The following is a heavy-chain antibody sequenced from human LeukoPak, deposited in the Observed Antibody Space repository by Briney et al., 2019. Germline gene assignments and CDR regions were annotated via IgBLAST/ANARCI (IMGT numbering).Heavy chain of an antibody. J-gene: IGHJ3*02. D-gene: IGHD1-26*01. V-gene: IGHV3-66*01. CDR1: GFTVSSNY. Sequence: GGSLRLSCAASGFTVSSNYMSWVRQAPGKGLEWVSVIYSGGSTYYADSVKGRFTISRDNSKNTLYLQMNSLRAEDTAVYYCARGIVGALDAFDIWGQGTMVTVPS. CDR2: IYSGGST. CDR3: ARGIVGALDAFDI.